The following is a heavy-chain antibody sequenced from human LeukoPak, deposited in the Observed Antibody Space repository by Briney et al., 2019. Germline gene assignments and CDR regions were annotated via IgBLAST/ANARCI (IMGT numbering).Heavy chain of an antibody. CDR3: ARVLRGAYYDILTGRADY. V-gene: IGHV1-18*01. CDR1: GYTFTSYG. J-gene: IGHJ4*02. CDR2: ISAYNGNT. D-gene: IGHD3-9*01. Sequence: ASVKVSCKASGYTFTSYGISWVRQAPGQGLEWMGWISAYNGNTNYAQKLHGRVTMTTDTSTSTAYMELRSLRSDDTAVYYCARVLRGAYYDILTGRADYWGQGTLVTVSS.